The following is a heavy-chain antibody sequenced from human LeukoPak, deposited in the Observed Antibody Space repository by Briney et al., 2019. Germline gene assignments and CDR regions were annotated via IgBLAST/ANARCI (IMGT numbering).Heavy chain of an antibody. V-gene: IGHV1-2*02. J-gene: IGHJ6*03. CDR1: GYTFTGYY. CDR3: AREIVAGTSGYYYYYMYV. D-gene: IGHD6-19*01. CDR2: INPNSGGT. Sequence: ASVKVSCKASGYTFTGYYMHWVRQAPGQGLEWMGWINPNSGGTNYAQKFQARVTMTRDTSISTAYMELSRLRSDDTAVYYCAREIVAGTSGYYYYYMYVWGKGTTVTVSS.